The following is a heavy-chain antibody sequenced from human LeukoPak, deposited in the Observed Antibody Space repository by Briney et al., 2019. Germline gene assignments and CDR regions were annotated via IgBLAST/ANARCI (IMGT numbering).Heavy chain of an antibody. J-gene: IGHJ3*02. CDR2: INHSGSA. V-gene: IGHV4-34*01. Sequence: SETLSLTCAVNGGSFSGYYWIWIRQPPGKGLEWIGEINHSGSANYNPSLKSRVTISVDTSKNQFSLKLSSVTAADTAVYYCARGGECGSCDGFDMWGQGIMVTVSS. D-gene: IGHD2-15*01. CDR3: ARGGECGSCDGFDM. CDR1: GGSFSGYY.